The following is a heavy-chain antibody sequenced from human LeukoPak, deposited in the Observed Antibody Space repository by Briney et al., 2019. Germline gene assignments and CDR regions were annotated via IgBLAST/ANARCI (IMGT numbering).Heavy chain of an antibody. V-gene: IGHV3-7*04. D-gene: IGHD1-26*01. CDR3: ARTSGTYWAFDY. J-gene: IGHJ4*02. CDR2: IKHDGTEV. Sequence: GGSLRLSCAASGFTFDTYWMSCVRQAPRRGLEGVANIKHDGTEVYYVDSVKGRFTISRDNAKNSLYLQMNCLRAEDTALYYCARTSGTYWAFDYWGQGTLVTVSS. CDR1: GFTFDTYW.